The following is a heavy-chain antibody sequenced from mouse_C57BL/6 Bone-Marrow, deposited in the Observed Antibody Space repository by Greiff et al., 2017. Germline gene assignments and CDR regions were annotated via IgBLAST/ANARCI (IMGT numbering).Heavy chain of an antibody. V-gene: IGHV5-6*01. J-gene: IGHJ1*03. CDR2: ISSGGSYT. CDR3: ARQRFYYYGSSGHWYFDV. CDR1: GFTFSSYG. Sequence: EVHRVESGGDLVKPGGSLKLSCAASGFTFSSYGMSWVRQTPDKRLEWVATISSGGSYTYYPDSVKGRFTISRDNAKNTLYLQMSSLKSEDTAMYYCARQRFYYYGSSGHWYFDVWGTGTTVTVSS. D-gene: IGHD1-1*01.